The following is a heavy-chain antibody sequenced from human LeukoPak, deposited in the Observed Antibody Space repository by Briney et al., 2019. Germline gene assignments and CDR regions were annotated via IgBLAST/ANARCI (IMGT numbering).Heavy chain of an antibody. CDR1: GGSISSYY. D-gene: IGHD6-13*01. J-gene: IGHJ4*02. CDR3: ASSAAEYLYYFDY. CDR2: IYYSGST. Sequence: SSETLSLTCTVSGGSISSYYWSWIRQPPGKGLEWIGYIYYSGSTNYNPSFKSRVTISVDTSKNQFSLKLSSVTAADTAVYYCASSAAEYLYYFDYWGQGTLVTVSS. V-gene: IGHV4-59*12.